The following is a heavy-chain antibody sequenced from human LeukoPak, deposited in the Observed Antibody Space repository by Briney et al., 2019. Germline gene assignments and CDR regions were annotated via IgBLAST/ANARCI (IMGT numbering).Heavy chain of an antibody. Sequence: PGGSLRLSCAASGFTLSSYSMNWVRQAPGKGLEWVSSISSSSSYIYYADSVKGRFTISRDNPKNSLYLQMNSLRAEDTAVYYCARVRGSRTFSYYYYGMDVWGQGTTVTVSS. D-gene: IGHD4-23*01. CDR2: ISSSSSYI. V-gene: IGHV3-21*04. CDR1: GFTLSSYS. J-gene: IGHJ6*02. CDR3: ARVRGSRTFSYYYYGMDV.